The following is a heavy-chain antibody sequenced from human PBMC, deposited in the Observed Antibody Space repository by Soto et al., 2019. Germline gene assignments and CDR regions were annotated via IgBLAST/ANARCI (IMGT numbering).Heavy chain of an antibody. V-gene: IGHV1-18*01. CDR1: GYTFSNYG. CDR3: AREGFYSGSGTYSPPRYYGMDV. D-gene: IGHD3-10*01. J-gene: IGHJ6*02. Sequence: QVHLVQSGGEVKKPGASVKVSCRASGYTFSNYGISWVRQAPGQGLEWMGWISDYNGNTFYGKKFQGRVTMTTDTSTRTAFIELWSLRSDDTAVYYCAREGFYSGSGTYSPPRYYGMDVWGQGTTVTVSS. CDR2: ISDYNGNT.